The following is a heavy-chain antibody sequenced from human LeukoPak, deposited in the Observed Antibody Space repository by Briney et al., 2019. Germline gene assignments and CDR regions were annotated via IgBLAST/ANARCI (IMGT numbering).Heavy chain of an antibody. D-gene: IGHD3-10*01. Sequence: GGSLRLSCSASGFTFSSYSMNCVRQAPGKGLEWVSSISSSSSYIYYADSVKGRFTISRDNAKNSLYLQMNSLRAEDTAVYYCARGSDYYGSGSNTRCDYWGQGTLVTVSS. CDR1: GFTFSSYS. CDR2: ISSSSSYI. CDR3: ARGSDYYGSGSNTRCDY. V-gene: IGHV3-21*01. J-gene: IGHJ4*02.